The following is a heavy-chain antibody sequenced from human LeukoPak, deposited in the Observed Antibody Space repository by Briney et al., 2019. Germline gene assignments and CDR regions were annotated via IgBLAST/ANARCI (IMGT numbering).Heavy chain of an antibody. CDR2: ISGSGGST. CDR3: AKDRVDYGLYYGMDV. CDR1: GFTVSSIH. J-gene: IGHJ6*02. Sequence: QTGGSLRLSCAASGFTVSSIHMVWVRQAPGKGLEWVSAISGSGGSTYYADSVKGRFTISRDNSKNTLYLQMNSLRAEDTAVYYCAKDRVDYGLYYGMDVWGQGTTVTVSS. V-gene: IGHV3-23*01. D-gene: IGHD4-17*01.